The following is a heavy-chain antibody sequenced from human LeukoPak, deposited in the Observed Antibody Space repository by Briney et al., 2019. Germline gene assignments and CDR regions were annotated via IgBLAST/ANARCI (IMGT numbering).Heavy chain of an antibody. CDR1: GYTFTSYG. Sequence: HGASVRVSCKASGYTFTSYGITWVRQAPGEGLEWMGWISTYSGNTRYAQKFQGRVTMTTDTSTSTAYMELRSLRSDDTAVFYCARGEPIFDYWGQGTLVTVSS. CDR3: ARGEPIFDY. D-gene: IGHD1-26*01. V-gene: IGHV1-18*01. CDR2: ISTYSGNT. J-gene: IGHJ4*02.